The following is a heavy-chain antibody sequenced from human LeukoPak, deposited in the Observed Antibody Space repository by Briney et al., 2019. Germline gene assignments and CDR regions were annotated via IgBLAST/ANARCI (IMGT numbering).Heavy chain of an antibody. V-gene: IGHV3-23*01. Sequence: GGSLRLSCAAPGFTFSSYAMSWVRQAPGKGLEWVSAISGSGGSTYYADSVKGRFTISRDNSKNTLYLQMNSLRAEDTAVYYCAKGLGYYDSSGYRTFDYWGQGTLVTVSS. CDR2: ISGSGGST. CDR3: AKGLGYYDSSGYRTFDY. D-gene: IGHD3-22*01. CDR1: GFTFSSYA. J-gene: IGHJ4*02.